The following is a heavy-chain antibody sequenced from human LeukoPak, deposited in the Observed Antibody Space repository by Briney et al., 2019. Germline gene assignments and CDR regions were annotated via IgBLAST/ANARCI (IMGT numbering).Heavy chain of an antibody. CDR3: ARHRSSGTVTSFDY. Sequence: GESLKISCKGSGYSFISYWIVWVRQMPGKGLEWMGIIYPGDSDTRYSPSFQGQVTISADKSISTAYLQWSSLKASDTAMYYRARHRSSGTVTSFDYWGQGTQVTVSS. J-gene: IGHJ4*02. CDR1: GYSFISYW. D-gene: IGHD4-17*01. CDR2: IYPGDSDT. V-gene: IGHV5-51*01.